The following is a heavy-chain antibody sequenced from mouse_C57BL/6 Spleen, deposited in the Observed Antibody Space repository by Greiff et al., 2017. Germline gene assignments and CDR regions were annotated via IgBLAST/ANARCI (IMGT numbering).Heavy chain of an antibody. J-gene: IGHJ1*03. CDR3: ARCDTTATGYFDV. CDR1: GYSITSDY. CDR2: ISYSGST. V-gene: IGHV3-8*01. D-gene: IGHD1-2*01. Sequence: EVQLQQSGPGLAKPSQTLSLTCSVTGYSITSDYWNWIRKFPGNKLEYMGYISYSGSTYYYPSLISRISITLDTSKDQYYRQVNSVTTEDTATDYCARCDTTATGYFDVWGTGTMVTVSS.